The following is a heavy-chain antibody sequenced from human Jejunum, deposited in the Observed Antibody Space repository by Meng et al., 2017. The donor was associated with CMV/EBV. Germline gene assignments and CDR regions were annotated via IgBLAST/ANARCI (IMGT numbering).Heavy chain of an antibody. D-gene: IGHD2-15*01. V-gene: IGHV1-2*02. J-gene: IGHJ6*02. Sequence: WVRRAAGQGSGWMGWISPGSGATDYAQKFRGRVTMTRDTSTKTAYMELSRLRPDDTAVYYCAREGDIVFPSTISSYHYAMDAWGQGTTVTVSS. CDR3: AREGDIVFPSTISSYHYAMDA. CDR2: ISPGSGAT.